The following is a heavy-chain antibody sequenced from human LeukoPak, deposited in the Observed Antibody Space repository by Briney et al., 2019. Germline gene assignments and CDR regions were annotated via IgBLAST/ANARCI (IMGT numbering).Heavy chain of an antibody. CDR1: GCTFTSYD. D-gene: IGHD6-13*01. V-gene: IGHV1-8*01. CDR3: ARVPGYSSSWYRRDFDY. Sequence: GASVKVSCKASGCTFTSYDINWVRQATGQGLEWMGWMNPNSGNTGYAQKFQGRVTMTRNTSISTAYMELSSLRSEDTAVYYCARVPGYSSSWYRRDFDYWGQGTLVTVSS. J-gene: IGHJ4*02. CDR2: MNPNSGNT.